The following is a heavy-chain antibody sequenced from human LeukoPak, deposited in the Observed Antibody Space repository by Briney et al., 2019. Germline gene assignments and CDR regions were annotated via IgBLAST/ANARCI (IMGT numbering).Heavy chain of an antibody. Sequence: EASVKVSCKASGYTFTSYDINWVRQAPGQGLEWMGWMNPNSGNTGYAQKFQGRVTMTRNTSISTAYMELSSLRSEDTAVYYCARGASYGLSAWVGYWGQGTLVTVSS. J-gene: IGHJ4*02. CDR3: ARGASYGLSAWVGY. D-gene: IGHD5-18*01. CDR1: GYTFTSYD. V-gene: IGHV1-8*01. CDR2: MNPNSGNT.